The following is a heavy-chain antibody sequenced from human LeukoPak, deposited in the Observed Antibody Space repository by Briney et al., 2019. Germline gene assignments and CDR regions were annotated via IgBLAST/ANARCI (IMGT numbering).Heavy chain of an antibody. CDR3: ARTPIYYFDNSGYYN. D-gene: IGHD3-22*01. V-gene: IGHV4-61*02. CDR2: IYSSGST. CDR1: GGSISSGSYY. Sequence: SETLSLTCTVSGGSISSGSYYWSWIRQPAGKGLEWIGLIYSSGSTSYNPSLKSRVTMSVDTSKKQFSLRLSSVTAADTAVYYCARTPIYYFDNSGYYNWGQGTLVTVSS. J-gene: IGHJ4*02.